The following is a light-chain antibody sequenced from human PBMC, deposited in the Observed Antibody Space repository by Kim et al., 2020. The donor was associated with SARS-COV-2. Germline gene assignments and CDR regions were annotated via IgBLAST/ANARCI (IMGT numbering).Light chain of an antibody. CDR2: SAS. CDR1: QGISSY. V-gene: IGKV1-9*01. CDR3: QQLSTYPLT. J-gene: IGKJ4*01. Sequence: ASVGDRVTITCRASQGISSYLAWYQQKPGLDPKVLIYSASTLQSGVPSRFSGSGSGTDFTLTISSLQPEDFATYYCQQLSTYPLTFGGGTKVDIK.